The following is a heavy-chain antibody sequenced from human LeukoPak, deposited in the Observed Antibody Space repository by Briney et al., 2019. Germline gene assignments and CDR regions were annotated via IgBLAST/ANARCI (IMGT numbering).Heavy chain of an antibody. CDR1: GYTFTSYY. CDR3: ARDVPYSSGRSYYHYYGMDV. CDR2: INPSGGST. D-gene: IGHD6-19*01. V-gene: IGHV1-46*01. J-gene: IGHJ6*02. Sequence: ASVKVSCKASGYTFTSYYMHWVRQAPGQGLEWMGIINPSGGSTSYAQKFQGRVTMTRDTSTSTVYMELSSLRSEDTAVYFCARDVPYSSGRSYYHYYGMDVRAQGTTVTVSS.